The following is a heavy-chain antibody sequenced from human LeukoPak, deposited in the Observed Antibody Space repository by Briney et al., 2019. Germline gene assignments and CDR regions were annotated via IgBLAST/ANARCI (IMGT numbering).Heavy chain of an antibody. CDR3: ARLPYGDYDLDAFDI. Sequence: SSVKASCKASVGTFISYAISWVRQAPGQGLEWMGGIIPIFCTANYAQKFQGRVTITTDESTSTAYMKLSSLRSEDTAVYYFARLPYGDYDLDAFDIWGQGTMVTVSS. CDR1: VGTFISYA. D-gene: IGHD4-17*01. V-gene: IGHV1-69*05. J-gene: IGHJ3*02. CDR2: IIPIFCTA.